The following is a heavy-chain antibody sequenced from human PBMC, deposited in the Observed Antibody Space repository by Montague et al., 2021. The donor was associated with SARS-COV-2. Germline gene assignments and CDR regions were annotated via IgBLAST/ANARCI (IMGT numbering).Heavy chain of an antibody. CDR3: ARLESTRGVIIRGAFHI. Sequence: SETLSLTCTVSGGSISSGYFYWSWIRQPPGKGLEWIGTIYYSGSAYYXPSLKSRVTISVDTSKDQFSLKLNPVTATDTAVYYCARLESTRGVIIRGAFHIWGQGTKVTVSS. CDR1: GGSISSGYFY. J-gene: IGHJ3*02. CDR2: IYYSGSA. D-gene: IGHD3-10*01. V-gene: IGHV4-39*01.